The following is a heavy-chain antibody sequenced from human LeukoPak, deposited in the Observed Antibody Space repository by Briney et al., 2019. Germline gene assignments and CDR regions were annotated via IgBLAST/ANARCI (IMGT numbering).Heavy chain of an antibody. CDR2: IFYSGST. CDR3: ARRLGARFDY. Sequence: SETLSLICTVSGGSISSSSYYWGWIRQPPGKGLEWIGSIFYSGSTYYNPSLKSRVTISVDTSKNQFSLKLSSVTAADTAMYYCARRLGARFDYWGQGTPVTVSS. D-gene: IGHD1-26*01. CDR1: GGSISSSSYY. J-gene: IGHJ4*02. V-gene: IGHV4-39*01.